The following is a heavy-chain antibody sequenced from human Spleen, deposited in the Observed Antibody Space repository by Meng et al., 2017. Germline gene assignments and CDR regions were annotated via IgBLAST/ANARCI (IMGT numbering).Heavy chain of an antibody. CDR1: GYTFTGYY. CDR2: INPNSGGT. V-gene: IGHV1-2*06. D-gene: IGHD3-16*01. Sequence: ASVKVSCKASGYTFTGYYMHWVRQAPGQGLEWMGRINPNSGGTNYAQKFQGRVTMTRDTSISTAYMELSRLRSDDTAVYYCARDFIRDYVWGSSTRIDAFDIWGQGTMVTVSS. CDR3: ARDFIRDYVWGSSTRIDAFDI. J-gene: IGHJ3*02.